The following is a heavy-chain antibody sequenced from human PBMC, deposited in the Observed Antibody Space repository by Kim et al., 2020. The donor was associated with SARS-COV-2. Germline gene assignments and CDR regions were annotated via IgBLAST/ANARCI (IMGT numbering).Heavy chain of an antibody. Sequence: ASVKVSCKASGYTFTSYAMNWVRQAPGQGLEWMGWINTNTGNPTYAQGFTGRFVFSLDTSVSTAYLQISSLKAEDTAVYYCARATTVTPPLGFGGYYGMDVWGQGTTVTVSS. CDR1: GYTFTSYA. CDR3: ARATTVTPPLGFGGYYGMDV. D-gene: IGHD4-4*01. CDR2: INTNTGNP. J-gene: IGHJ6*02. V-gene: IGHV7-4-1*02.